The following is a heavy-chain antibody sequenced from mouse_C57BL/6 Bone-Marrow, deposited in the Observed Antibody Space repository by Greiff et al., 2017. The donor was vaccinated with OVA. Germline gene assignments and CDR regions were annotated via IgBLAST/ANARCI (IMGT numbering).Heavy chain of an antibody. V-gene: IGHV5-16*01. CDR2: INYDGSST. J-gene: IGHJ2*01. D-gene: IGHD1-1*01. CDR1: GFTFSDYY. CDR3: AREGNYYCSSLFDY. Sequence: EVKLVESEGGLVQPGSSMKLSCTASGFTFSDYYMAWVRQVPEKGLEWVANINYDGSSTYYLDSLKSRFIISRDNAKNILYLQMSSLKSEDTATYYCAREGNYYCSSLFDYWGQGTTLTVSS.